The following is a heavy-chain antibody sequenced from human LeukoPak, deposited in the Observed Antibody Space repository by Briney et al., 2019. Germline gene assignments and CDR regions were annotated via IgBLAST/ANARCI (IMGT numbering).Heavy chain of an antibody. CDR3: ARDMFDWLFEDLEIGVSFDS. Sequence: SQTLSLTCAISGDSVSSNSAAWNWIRQSPSRGLEWLGRTYYRSKWYNDYAVSVKSRITINPDTSKNQFSLQLKSVTPEDTAVYYCARDMFDWLFEDLEIGVSFDSWGQGTLVTVSS. J-gene: IGHJ4*02. CDR2: TYYRSKWYN. CDR1: GDSVSSNSAA. V-gene: IGHV6-1*01. D-gene: IGHD3-9*01.